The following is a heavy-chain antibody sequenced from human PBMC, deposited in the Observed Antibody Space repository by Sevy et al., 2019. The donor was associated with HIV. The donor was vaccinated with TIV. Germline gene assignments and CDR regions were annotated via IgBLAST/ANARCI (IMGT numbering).Heavy chain of an antibody. CDR1: GGSFSGYY. V-gene: IGHV4-34*01. D-gene: IGHD2-2*01. Sequence: SETLSITCAVYGGSFSGYYWSWIRQPPGKGLEWIGEINHSGSTNYNPSLKSRVTISVDTSKNQFSLKLSSVTAADTAVYYCARHCGGTSCSHAFDIWGQGTMVTVSS. CDR3: ARHCGGTSCSHAFDI. J-gene: IGHJ3*02. CDR2: INHSGST.